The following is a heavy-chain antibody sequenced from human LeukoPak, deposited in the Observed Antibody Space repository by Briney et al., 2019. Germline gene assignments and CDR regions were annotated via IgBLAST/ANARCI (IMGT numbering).Heavy chain of an antibody. D-gene: IGHD3-22*01. CDR3: ARSGDTMIVVVNPFDY. CDR2: INPNSGGT. Sequence: ASVKVSCKASGYTFTGYYMHWVRQAPGQGLEWMGWINPNSGGTNYAQKFQGRVTMTRGTSISTAYMELSRMRSDDTAVYYCARSGDTMIVVVNPFDYWGQGTLVTVSS. V-gene: IGHV1-2*02. J-gene: IGHJ4*02. CDR1: GYTFTGYY.